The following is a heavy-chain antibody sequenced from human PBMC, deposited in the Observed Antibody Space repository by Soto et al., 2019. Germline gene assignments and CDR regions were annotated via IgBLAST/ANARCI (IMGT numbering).Heavy chain of an antibody. V-gene: IGHV4-4*01. CDR2: IYHSGST. CDR3: ARGGGHATAFDY. Sequence: QVQLQESGPGLVKPSGTLSLTCAVSGGSISSSNWWSWVRQPPGKGLEWSGEIYHSGSTNFNPSPKRRVTISVDKSKNQFSLKLSSVTAADTAVYCCARGGGHATAFDYWGQGTLVTVSS. J-gene: IGHJ4*02. D-gene: IGHD2-15*01. CDR1: GGSISSSNW.